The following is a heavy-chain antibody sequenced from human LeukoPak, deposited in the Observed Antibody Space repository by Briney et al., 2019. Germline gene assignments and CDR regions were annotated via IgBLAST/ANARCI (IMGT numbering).Heavy chain of an antibody. D-gene: IGHD2-2*01. J-gene: IGHJ6*03. CDR1: GGSISSSSYY. CDR2: IFYSGST. V-gene: IGHV4-39*07. Sequence: SETLSLTCTVSGGSISSSSYYWGWIRQPPGTGLEWIGNIFYSGSTYHNPSLKSRVTISVDTSKNQFSLNLSSVSAADTAVYFCARSLVVPAAYYCYYYMDVWGKGTTVTVSS. CDR3: ARSLVVPAAYYCYYYMDV.